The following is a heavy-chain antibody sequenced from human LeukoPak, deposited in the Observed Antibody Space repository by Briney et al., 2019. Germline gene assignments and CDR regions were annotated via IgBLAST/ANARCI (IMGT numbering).Heavy chain of an antibody. J-gene: IGHJ3*02. V-gene: IGHV4-39*01. CDR2: IYYSGNT. CDR3: AKSNDGLHAFDI. D-gene: IGHD3-10*01. CDR1: GGSITSSSCY. Sequence: NPSETLSLTCTVSGGSITSSSCYWGWIRQPPGKGLEWIGSIYYSGNTYYKPSLKSRVTISVDTSKNQFSLKLSSVTAADTAVYYCAKSNDGLHAFDIWGQGTMVTVSS.